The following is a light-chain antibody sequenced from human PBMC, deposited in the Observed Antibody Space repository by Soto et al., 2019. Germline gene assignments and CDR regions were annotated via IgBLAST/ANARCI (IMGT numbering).Light chain of an antibody. CDR3: QQYGSSPRFT. J-gene: IGKJ3*01. CDR1: QSVSSSY. Sequence: PGARATLSCRASQSVSSSYLGCYHQKPGQAPRLLIYGASSRATGIPDRFSGSGSGTGFTLIVSRLEPEDFAVYYCQQYGSSPRFTFGHGTKVDI. V-gene: IGKV3-20*01. CDR2: GAS.